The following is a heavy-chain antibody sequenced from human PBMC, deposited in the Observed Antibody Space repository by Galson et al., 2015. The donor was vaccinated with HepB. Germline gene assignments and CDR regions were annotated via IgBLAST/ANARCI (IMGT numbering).Heavy chain of an antibody. CDR1: GYTFTSLD. Sequence: SGAEVKKPGASVKVSCKASGYTFTSLDINWVRQATGQGLEWLGLMNPKTGTTDYAQKFQGRVTMTRDTSISTAYMELSSLRFEDTAVYYCASGHYGSWGQGSPVIVSS. CDR3: ASGHYGS. CDR2: MNPKTGTT. J-gene: IGHJ5*02. V-gene: IGHV1-8*01. D-gene: IGHD4-17*01.